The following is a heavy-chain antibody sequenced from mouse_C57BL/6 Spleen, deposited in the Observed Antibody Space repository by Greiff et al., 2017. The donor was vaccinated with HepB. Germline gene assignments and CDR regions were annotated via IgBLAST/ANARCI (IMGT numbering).Heavy chain of an antibody. J-gene: IGHJ2*01. Sequence: QVQLKQPGAELVKPGASVKMSCKASGYTFTSYWITWVKQRPGQGLEWIGDIYPGSGSTNYNEKFKSKATLTVDTSSSTAYMQLSSLTSEDSAVYYCAREGGTAQAYFDYWGQGTTLTVSS. D-gene: IGHD3-2*02. CDR2: IYPGSGST. CDR3: AREGGTAQAYFDY. V-gene: IGHV1-55*01. CDR1: GYTFTSYW.